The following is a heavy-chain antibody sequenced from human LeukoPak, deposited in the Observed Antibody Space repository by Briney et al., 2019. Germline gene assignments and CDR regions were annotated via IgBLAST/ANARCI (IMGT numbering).Heavy chain of an antibody. CDR3: AELGITMIGGV. CDR2: ISSSSSTI. D-gene: IGHD3-10*02. CDR1: GFTFSSYG. J-gene: IGHJ6*04. Sequence: GGSLRLSCAASGFTFSSYGMHWVRQAPGKGLERVSCISSSSSTIYYADSVKGRFTISRDNAKNSLYLQMNSLRAEDTAVYYCAELGITMIGGVWGKGTTVTISS. V-gene: IGHV3-48*01.